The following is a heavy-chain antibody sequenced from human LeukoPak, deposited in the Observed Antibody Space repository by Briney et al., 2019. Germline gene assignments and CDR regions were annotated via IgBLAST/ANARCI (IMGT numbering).Heavy chain of an antibody. D-gene: IGHD5-24*01. J-gene: IGHJ4*02. CDR3: ARDPDGYKFFDY. CDR1: GGSISGSF. Sequence: PSETLSLTCTVSGGSISGSFWHWIRQPPGKGLEWMGYVFDRGTTVYNPSLKRRVTMSLDTSKSQFSLNLSSVTAADTAVYFCARDPDGYKFFDYWGRGSPVTVSS. V-gene: IGHV4-59*01. CDR2: VFDRGTT.